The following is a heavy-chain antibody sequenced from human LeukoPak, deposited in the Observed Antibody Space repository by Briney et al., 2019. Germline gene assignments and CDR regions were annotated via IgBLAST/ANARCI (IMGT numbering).Heavy chain of an antibody. Sequence: PSETLSLTCTVSGGSISSYYWSWIRQPPGKGLEGIGYIYYSGSTNYNPSLKSRVTISVDTSKNQFSLKLSSVTAADTAVYYCARALRLYYYDSSGYYLDYWGQGTLVTVSS. J-gene: IGHJ4*02. D-gene: IGHD3-22*01. CDR1: GGSISSYY. CDR2: IYYSGST. CDR3: ARALRLYYYDSSGYYLDY. V-gene: IGHV4-59*01.